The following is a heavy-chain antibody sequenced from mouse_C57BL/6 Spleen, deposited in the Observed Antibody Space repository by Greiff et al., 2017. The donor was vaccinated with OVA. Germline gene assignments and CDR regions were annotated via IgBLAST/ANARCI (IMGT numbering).Heavy chain of an antibody. V-gene: IGHV1-52*01. D-gene: IGHD2-4*01. Sequence: QVHVKQPGAELVRPGSSVKLSCKASGYTFTSYWMHWVKQRPIQGLEWIGNIDPSDSETHYNQKFKDKATLTVDKSSSTAYMQLSSLTSEDSAVYYCARYDYDVSWFAYWGQGTLVTVSA. CDR2: IDPSDSET. CDR3: ARYDYDVSWFAY. CDR1: GYTFTSYW. J-gene: IGHJ3*01.